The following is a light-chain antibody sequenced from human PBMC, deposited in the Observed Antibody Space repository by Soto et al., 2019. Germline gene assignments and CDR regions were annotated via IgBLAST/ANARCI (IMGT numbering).Light chain of an antibody. Sequence: DIQMTQSPSTLSASVGDRVTITCRASQSISSWLDWYQQKPGKAPKLLIYDASYLERGVPSRFSGSGSGTEFTLTISSLQPDDLATYYCQQYNSFWTFGQGTKVES. V-gene: IGKV1-5*01. J-gene: IGKJ1*01. CDR3: QQYNSFWT. CDR1: QSISSW. CDR2: DAS.